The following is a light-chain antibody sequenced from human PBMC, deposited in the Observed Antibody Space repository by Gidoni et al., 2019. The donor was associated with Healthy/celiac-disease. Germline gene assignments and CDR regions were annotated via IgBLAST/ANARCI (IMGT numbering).Light chain of an antibody. J-gene: IGKJ2*01. CDR1: QSISSW. CDR3: QQYNSYLYT. V-gene: IGKV1-5*03. Sequence: DIQMTQSPSTLSASVGDRVTITCRASQSISSWLAWYQQKPGKAPKLLIYKASSLESGVPSRFSASRSGTEFTLTISSLQPDAFATYYCQQYNSYLYTFGQGTKLEIK. CDR2: KAS.